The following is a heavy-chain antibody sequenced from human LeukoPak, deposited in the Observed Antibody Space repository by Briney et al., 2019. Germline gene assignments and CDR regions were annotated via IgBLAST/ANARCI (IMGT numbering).Heavy chain of an antibody. Sequence: GGSLRLSCAASGFTFSSYAMHWVRQVPGKGLEWVAVISYDGSNKYYADSVKGRFTISRDNSKNTLYLQMNSLRAEDTAVYYCARDSLRGYSYGYQLYWGQGTLVTVSS. CDR2: ISYDGSNK. CDR1: GFTFSSYA. D-gene: IGHD5-18*01. CDR3: ARDSLRGYSYGYQLY. V-gene: IGHV3-30*04. J-gene: IGHJ4*02.